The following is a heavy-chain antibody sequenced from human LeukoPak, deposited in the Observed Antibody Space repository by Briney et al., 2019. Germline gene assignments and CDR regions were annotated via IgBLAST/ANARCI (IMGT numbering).Heavy chain of an antibody. J-gene: IGHJ4*02. CDR1: GYTFTSYG. CDR3: ARDYDGDYLN. CDR2: ISAYNGNT. V-gene: IGHV1-18*01. Sequence: ASVKVSCKASGYTFTSYGISWVRQAPGQGLEWMGWISAYNGNTNYAQKLQGRVTMTRDTSASTAYMELSSLRSEDTAVYYCARDYDGDYLNWGQGTLVTVSS. D-gene: IGHD4-17*01.